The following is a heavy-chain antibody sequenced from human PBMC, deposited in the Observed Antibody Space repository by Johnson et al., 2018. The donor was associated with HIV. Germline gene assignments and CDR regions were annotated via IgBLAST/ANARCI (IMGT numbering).Heavy chain of an antibody. D-gene: IGHD3-16*02. V-gene: IGHV3-30*02. CDR3: ARDRVITFGGVIGRGAFDI. J-gene: IGHJ3*02. Sequence: QVQLVESGGGVVRPGGSLRLSCAASGFTFDDYAMHWVRQTPGKGLEWVAFIRYDGSNKYYADSVKGRFTISSDNSKNTLYLQMNSLRAEDTAVYYCARDRVITFGGVIGRGAFDIWGQGTMVTVSS. CDR2: IRYDGSNK. CDR1: GFTFDDYA.